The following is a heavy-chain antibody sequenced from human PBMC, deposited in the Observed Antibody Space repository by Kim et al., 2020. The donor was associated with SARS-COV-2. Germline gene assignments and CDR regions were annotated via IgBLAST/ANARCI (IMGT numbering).Heavy chain of an antibody. CDR3: ARDDGGSYLGVGDAFDI. V-gene: IGHV1-69*04. J-gene: IGHJ3*02. CDR2: IIPILGIA. CDR1: GVTFSSYA. Sequence: SVNVSCKASGVTFSSYAISWVRQAPGQGLEWMGRIIPILGIANYAQKFQCRVTITADKSTSSAYMELCSLRSEHTAVYYCARDDGGSYLGVGDAFDIWGEGTVVAVSA. D-gene: IGHD1-26*01.